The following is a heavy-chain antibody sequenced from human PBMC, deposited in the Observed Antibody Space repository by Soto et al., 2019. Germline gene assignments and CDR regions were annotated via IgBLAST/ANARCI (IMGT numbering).Heavy chain of an antibody. D-gene: IGHD3-22*01. CDR3: TTDKPDSSGYYPYYYYYGMDV. CDR1: GFSFSSYG. Sequence: PGGSLRLSCAASGFSFSSYGMSWVRQAPGKGLEWVGRIKSKTDGGTTDYAAPVKGRFTISRDDSKNTLYLQMNSLKTEDTAVYYCTTDKPDSSGYYPYYYYYGMDVWGQGTTVTASS. V-gene: IGHV3-15*01. CDR2: IKSKTDGGTT. J-gene: IGHJ6*02.